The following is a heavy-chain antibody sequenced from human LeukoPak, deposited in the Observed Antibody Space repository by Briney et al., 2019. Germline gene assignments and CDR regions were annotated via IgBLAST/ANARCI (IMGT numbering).Heavy chain of an antibody. CDR3: AKDRGEALDY. Sequence: PGESLRLSCAASGFTFSSYAMSWVSQAPGKGLEWVSAISCSGGSTYYADSVKGRFTISRDNSKNTLYLQMNSLRAEDTAVYYCAKDRGEALDYWGQGTLVTVSS. CDR1: GFTFSSYA. V-gene: IGHV3-23*01. D-gene: IGHD4-17*01. J-gene: IGHJ4*02. CDR2: ISCSGGST.